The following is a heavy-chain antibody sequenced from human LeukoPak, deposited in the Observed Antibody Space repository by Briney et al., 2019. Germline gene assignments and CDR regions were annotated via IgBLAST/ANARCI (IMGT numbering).Heavy chain of an antibody. V-gene: IGHV3-72*01. CDR2: ITSKARGYIT. CDR1: GFTFSSYA. D-gene: IGHD3-3*01. Sequence: HPGGSLRLSCAASGFTFSSYAMSWVRQAPGRGLEWVARITSKARGYITVYAASVKGRFIISRDESKNSLYLQMDSLKTEDTAVYYCVRGFQGFDSWGQGSLVTVSS. CDR3: VRGFQGFDS. J-gene: IGHJ4*02.